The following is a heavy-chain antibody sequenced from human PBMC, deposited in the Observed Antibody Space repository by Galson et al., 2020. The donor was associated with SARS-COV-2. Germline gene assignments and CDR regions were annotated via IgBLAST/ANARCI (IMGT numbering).Heavy chain of an antibody. J-gene: IGHJ5*02. CDR2: IKQDGSEK. V-gene: IGHV3-7*03. CDR1: GFTFSSYW. D-gene: IGHD3-3*01. Sequence: GGSLRLSCAASGFTFSSYWMSWVRQAPGKGLEWVANIKQDGSEKYYVDSVKGRFTISRDNAKNSLYLQMNSLRAEDTAVYYCARVGDDFWSGYVWFDPWGQGTLVTVSS. CDR3: ARVGDDFWSGYVWFDP.